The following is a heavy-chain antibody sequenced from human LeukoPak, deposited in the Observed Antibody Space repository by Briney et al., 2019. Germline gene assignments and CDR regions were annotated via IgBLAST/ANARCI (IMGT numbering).Heavy chain of an antibody. CDR2: ISSSSSYI. V-gene: IGHV3-21*01. Sequence: GGSLRLSCAASGFTFSTYTMNWVRQAPGKGLEWVSSISSSSSYIYYADSVKGRFTISRDNAKNSLYLQMNSLRAEDTAVYYCARDYYDSSGYSGAFDIWGQGTMVTVSS. D-gene: IGHD3-22*01. J-gene: IGHJ3*02. CDR1: GFTFSTYT. CDR3: ARDYYDSSGYSGAFDI.